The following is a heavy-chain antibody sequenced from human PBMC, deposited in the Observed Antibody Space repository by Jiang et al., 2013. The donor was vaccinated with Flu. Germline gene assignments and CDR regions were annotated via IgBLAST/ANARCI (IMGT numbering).Heavy chain of an antibody. CDR2: IYYSGST. D-gene: IGHD3-3*01. CDR1: GGSISSHY. Sequence: LLKPSETLSLTCTVSGGSISSHYWSWIRQPPGKGLEWIGYIYYSGSTNYNPSLKSRVTISVDTSKNQFSLKLSSVTAADTAVYYCARAGSDFWSGYPDYWGQGTLVTVSS. V-gene: IGHV4-59*11. J-gene: IGHJ4*02. CDR3: ARAGSDFWSGYPDY.